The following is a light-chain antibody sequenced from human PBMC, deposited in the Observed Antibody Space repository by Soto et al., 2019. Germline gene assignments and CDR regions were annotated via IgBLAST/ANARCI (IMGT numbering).Light chain of an antibody. CDR3: QHYNSYSEA. J-gene: IGKJ1*01. CDR1: QNINNY. Sequence: DIPMTQSPSSLSASVGDRVTSTCRASQNINNYLNWYQQKPGRAPKLLIYDASNLEAGVPSRFRGSGSGTEFTLTISSLQPDDFATYYCQHYNSYSEAFGQGTKVDIK. V-gene: IGKV1-33*01. CDR2: DAS.